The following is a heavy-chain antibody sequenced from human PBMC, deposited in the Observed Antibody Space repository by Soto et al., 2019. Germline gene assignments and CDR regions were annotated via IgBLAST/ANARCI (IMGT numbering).Heavy chain of an antibody. J-gene: IGHJ6*03. CDR1: GFTFSSYA. CDR2: ISGSGGST. Sequence: GGSLRLSCAASGFTFSSYAMSWVRQAPGKGLEWVSAISGSGGSTYYADSVKGRFTISRDNSKNTLYLQMNSLRAEDTAVYYCAKEGYCSGGSCYKAYYYYYMDVWGKGTTVTVSS. V-gene: IGHV3-23*01. D-gene: IGHD2-15*01. CDR3: AKEGYCSGGSCYKAYYYYYMDV.